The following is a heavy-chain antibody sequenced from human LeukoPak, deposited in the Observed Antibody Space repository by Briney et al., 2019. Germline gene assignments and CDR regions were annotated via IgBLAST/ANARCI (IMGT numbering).Heavy chain of an antibody. CDR1: GFTFTSYS. D-gene: IGHD1-26*01. J-gene: IGHJ4*02. V-gene: IGHV3-23*01. CDR3: AKGGKWDVTPFDY. CDR2: TSGGGGST. Sequence: GGSLRLSCAASGFTFTSYSMNWVRQAPGKGLEWVSTTSGGGGSTYYADSVKGRFTISRDNSKNTLYLQVNSLRAEDTAVYYCAKGGKWDVTPFDYWGQGTLVTVSS.